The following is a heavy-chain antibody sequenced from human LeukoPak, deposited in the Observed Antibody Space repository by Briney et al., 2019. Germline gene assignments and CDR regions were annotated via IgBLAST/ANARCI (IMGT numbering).Heavy chain of an antibody. J-gene: IGHJ4*02. Sequence: SETLSLTCPVSGRSIRSYHWNWLRQPPGKGVEGIGYIYYSETTSYNPSLKSRVTISMDTSKNQFSLKLSSMTAADTAVYYCARGGSRRDTAMVWDYWGQGILVTVSS. CDR3: ARGGSRRDTAMVWDY. V-gene: IGHV4-59*01. D-gene: IGHD5-18*01. CDR1: GRSIRSYH. CDR2: IYYSETT.